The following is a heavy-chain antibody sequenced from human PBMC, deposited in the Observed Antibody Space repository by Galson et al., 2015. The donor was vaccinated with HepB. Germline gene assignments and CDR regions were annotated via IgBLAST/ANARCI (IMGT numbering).Heavy chain of an antibody. CDR1: GFTFSNAW. V-gene: IGHV3-15*01. CDR3: TTEWLLPANWFDP. J-gene: IGHJ5*02. D-gene: IGHD3-22*01. CDR2: IKSKTDGGTT. Sequence: SLRLSCAASGFTFSNAWMSWVRQAPGKGLEWVGRIKSKTDGGTTDYAAPVKGRFTISRDDSKNTLYLQMNSLKTEDTAVYYCTTEWLLPANWFDPWGQGTLVTVSS.